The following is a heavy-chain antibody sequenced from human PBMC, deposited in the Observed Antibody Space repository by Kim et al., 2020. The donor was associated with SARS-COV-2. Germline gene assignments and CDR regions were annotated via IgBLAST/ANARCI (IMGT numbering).Heavy chain of an antibody. CDR1: GFTFSSYG. J-gene: IGHJ4*02. Sequence: GGSLRLSCAASGFTFSSYGMHWVRQAPGKGLEWVAVISYVGSNKYYADSVKGRFTISRDNSKNTLYLQMNSLRPEDTAVYYCSRATYYYDITGYYYYFFDFWGQGTLVTVSS. CDR2: ISYVGSNK. CDR3: SRATYYYDITGYYYYFFDF. D-gene: IGHD3-22*01. V-gene: IGHV3-30*19.